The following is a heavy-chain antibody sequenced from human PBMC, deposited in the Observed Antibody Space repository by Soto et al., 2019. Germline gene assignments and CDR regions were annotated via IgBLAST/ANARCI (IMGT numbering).Heavy chain of an antibody. CDR2: IYHSGNT. CDR3: ARVKLAGRGPFAY. D-gene: IGHD3-3*02. V-gene: IGHV4-38-2*01. Sequence: SETLSLTCAVSGYSISRGYYWGWSRQPPGKGLEWIGSIYHSGNTYYNPSLKSRVSISLDKSKNHFSLELTSVTAADTAVYYCARVKLAGRGPFAYRGLRTTVTVS. CDR1: GYSISRGYY. J-gene: IGHJ4*02.